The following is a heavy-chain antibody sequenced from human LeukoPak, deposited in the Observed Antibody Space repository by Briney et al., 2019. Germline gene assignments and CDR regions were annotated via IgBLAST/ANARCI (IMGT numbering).Heavy chain of an antibody. CDR1: GGSISNYY. D-gene: IGHD2-15*01. Sequence: SEALSLTCTVSGGSISNYYWSWIRQPPGKGLEWIGYIYYSGSTNYNPSLKSRVTISVDTSKNQFSLKLSSVTAADTAVYYCARGRSRYCSGGSCYSAVYWGQGTLVTVSS. CDR2: IYYSGST. J-gene: IGHJ4*02. V-gene: IGHV4-59*12. CDR3: ARGRSRYCSGGSCYSAVY.